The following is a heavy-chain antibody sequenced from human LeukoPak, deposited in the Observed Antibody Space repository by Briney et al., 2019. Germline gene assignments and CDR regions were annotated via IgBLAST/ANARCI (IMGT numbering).Heavy chain of an antibody. Sequence: GGSLRLSCAASGFTFSSYYMHWVRQAPGKGLVWVSRISTDGSNTIYADSVKGRFTISRDNAKNTLYLQMNNLRAEDTAVYYCAPGLGGAAAGGPWGQGTLVTVSS. CDR3: APGLGGAAAGGP. CDR1: GFTFSSYY. J-gene: IGHJ4*02. D-gene: IGHD6-13*01. CDR2: ISTDGSNT. V-gene: IGHV3-74*01.